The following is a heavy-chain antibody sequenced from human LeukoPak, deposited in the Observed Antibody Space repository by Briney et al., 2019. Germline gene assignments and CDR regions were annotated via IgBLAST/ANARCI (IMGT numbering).Heavy chain of an antibody. CDR1: GFTFSSYG. V-gene: IGHV3-30*02. D-gene: IGHD3-9*01. Sequence: PGGSLRLSCAASGFTFSSYGMHWVRQAPGKGLEWVAFIRYDGSNKYYADSVKGRFTISRDNSKNTLYLQMNSLRAEDTAVYYCAKARRYFDWLDAFDIWGQETMVTVSS. CDR2: IRYDGSNK. CDR3: AKARRYFDWLDAFDI. J-gene: IGHJ3*02.